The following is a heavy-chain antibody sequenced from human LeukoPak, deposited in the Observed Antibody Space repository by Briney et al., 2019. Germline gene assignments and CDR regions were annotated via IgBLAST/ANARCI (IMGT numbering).Heavy chain of an antibody. Sequence: SETLSLTCTVSGDSISSGYYWSWIRQPPGKGLEWIGEINHSGSTNYNPSLKSRVTISVDTSKNQFSLKLSSVTAADTAVYYCARQDIVATISLGDAFDIWGQGTMVTVSS. CDR3: ARQDIVATISLGDAFDI. CDR2: INHSGST. V-gene: IGHV4-34*01. D-gene: IGHD5-12*01. CDR1: GDSISSGYY. J-gene: IGHJ3*02.